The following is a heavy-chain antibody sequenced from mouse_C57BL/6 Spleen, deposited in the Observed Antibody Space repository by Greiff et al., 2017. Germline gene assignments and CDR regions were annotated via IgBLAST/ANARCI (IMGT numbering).Heavy chain of an antibody. CDR3: ASDNGSSVFAY. CDR1: GFSLTSYG. J-gene: IGHJ3*01. V-gene: IGHV2-6*01. CDR2: IWGVGST. Sequence: VKLEESGPGLVAPSQSLSITCTVSGFSLTSYGVDWVRQSPGKGLEWLGVIWGVGSTNYNSALKSRLSISKDNSKSQVFLKMNSLQTDDTAMYYCASDNGSSVFAYWGQGTLVTVSA. D-gene: IGHD1-1*01.